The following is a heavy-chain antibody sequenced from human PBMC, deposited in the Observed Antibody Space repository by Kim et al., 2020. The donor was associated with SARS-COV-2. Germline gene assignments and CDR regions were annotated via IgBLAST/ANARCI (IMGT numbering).Heavy chain of an antibody. D-gene: IGHD6-19*01. Sequence: GSLRLSCAASGFTFSSYAMHWVRQAPGKGLEWVAVISYDGSNKYYADSVKGRFTISRDNSKNTLYLQMNSLRAEETAVYYCAREDNYFIAVVDYWGQGTLVTVSS. CDR2: ISYDGSNK. CDR3: AREDNYFIAVVDY. V-gene: IGHV3-30*04. J-gene: IGHJ4*02. CDR1: GFTFSSYA.